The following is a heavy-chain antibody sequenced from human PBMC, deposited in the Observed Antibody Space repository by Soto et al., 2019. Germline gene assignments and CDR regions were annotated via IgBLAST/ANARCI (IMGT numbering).Heavy chain of an antibody. D-gene: IGHD2-15*01. V-gene: IGHV4-30-2*01. CDR2: IYHSGST. J-gene: IGHJ5*02. CDR3: ARVIVVVVAATRSFVPGRFDP. Sequence: PSETLSLTCAVSGGSISSGGYSWSWIRQPPGKGLEWIGYIYHSGSTYYNPSLKSRVTISVDRSKNQFSLKLSSVTAADTAVYYCARVIVVVVAATRSFVPGRFDPWGQGTLVTVSS. CDR1: GGSISSGGYS.